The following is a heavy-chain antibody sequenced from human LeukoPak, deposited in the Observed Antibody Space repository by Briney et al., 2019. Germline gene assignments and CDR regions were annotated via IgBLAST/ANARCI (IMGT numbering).Heavy chain of an antibody. D-gene: IGHD1-26*01. Sequence: QPGGTLRLSCAASGITFSSYAMSWVRQAPGKGLVWVSGISGSGDTYYGDSAKGRFTISRDNSKNTLYLQMNSLRAEDTAVYYCAKSEGWEITCFDYWGQGTLVTVSS. CDR1: GITFSSYA. CDR2: ISGSGDT. V-gene: IGHV3-23*01. CDR3: AKSEGWEITCFDY. J-gene: IGHJ4*02.